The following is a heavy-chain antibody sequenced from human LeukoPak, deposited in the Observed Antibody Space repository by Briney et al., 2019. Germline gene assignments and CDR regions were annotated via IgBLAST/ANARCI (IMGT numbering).Heavy chain of an antibody. CDR1: GFTFSSYA. D-gene: IGHD2-2*01. Sequence: GGSLRLSCAASGFTFSSYAMSWVRQAPGKGLEWVSAISGSGGSTYYADSVKGRFTISRDNSKNTLYLQMNSLRAEDTAVYYCAKVRLPAASFGPRFDPWGQGTLVTVSS. V-gene: IGHV3-23*01. J-gene: IGHJ5*02. CDR3: AKVRLPAASFGPRFDP. CDR2: ISGSGGST.